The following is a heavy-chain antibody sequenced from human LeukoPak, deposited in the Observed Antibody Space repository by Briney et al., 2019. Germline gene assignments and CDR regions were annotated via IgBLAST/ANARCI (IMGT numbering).Heavy chain of an antibody. CDR1: GFTFSSYR. V-gene: IGHV3-48*01. D-gene: IGHD4-17*01. Sequence: GGSLRLSCAASGFTFSSYRMNWVRQAPGRGLEWVSYISSSSRTIYYADSVKGRFTISRDNSKNTLYLQMNSLRAEDTAIYYCAKVATVTTYALADYWGQGTLVTVSS. CDR3: AKVATVTTYALADY. J-gene: IGHJ4*02. CDR2: ISSSSRTI.